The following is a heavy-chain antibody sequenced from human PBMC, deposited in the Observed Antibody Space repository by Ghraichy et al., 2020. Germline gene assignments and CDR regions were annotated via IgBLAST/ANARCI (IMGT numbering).Heavy chain of an antibody. V-gene: IGHV1-24*01. CDR2: FDPEDGET. D-gene: IGHD6-19*01. CDR1: GYTLTELS. J-gene: IGHJ4*02. Sequence: ASVKVSCKVSGYTLTELSMHWVRQAPGKGLEWMGGFDPEDGETIYAQKFQGRVTMTEDTSTDTAYMELSSLRSEDTAVYYCATDPSYSSGWVFDYWGQGTLVTVSS. CDR3: ATDPSYSSGWVFDY.